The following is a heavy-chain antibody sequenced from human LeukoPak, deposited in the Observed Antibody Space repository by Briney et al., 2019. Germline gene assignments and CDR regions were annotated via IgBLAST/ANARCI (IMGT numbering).Heavy chain of an antibody. Sequence: GASVKVSCKASGYTFTSYDINWVRQATGQGLEWMGWMNPNSGNTGYAQKFQGRVTITRNTSISTAYMELSSLRSDDTAVYYCAKGVGTALVHTNLDYWGQGTLVTVSS. CDR2: MNPNSGNT. V-gene: IGHV1-8*03. CDR1: GYTFTSYD. CDR3: AKGVGTALVHTNLDY. D-gene: IGHD5-18*01. J-gene: IGHJ4*02.